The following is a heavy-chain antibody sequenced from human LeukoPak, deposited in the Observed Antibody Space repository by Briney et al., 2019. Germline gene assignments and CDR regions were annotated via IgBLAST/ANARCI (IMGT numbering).Heavy chain of an antibody. D-gene: IGHD3/OR15-3a*01. V-gene: IGHV3-30*03. CDR1: GFTFSSYS. Sequence: PGGSLRLSCAASGFTFSSYSMNWVRQAPGKGLEWVAVISYDGSNKYYADSVKGRFTISRDNSKNTLYLQMNSLRAEDTAVYYCATSPWAGFDYWGQGTPVTVSS. CDR2: ISYDGSNK. CDR3: ATSPWAGFDY. J-gene: IGHJ4*02.